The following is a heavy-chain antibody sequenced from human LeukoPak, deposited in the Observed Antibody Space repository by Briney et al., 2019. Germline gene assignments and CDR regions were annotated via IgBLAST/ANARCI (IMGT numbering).Heavy chain of an antibody. D-gene: IGHD1-26*01. CDR1: GYTFTSYD. Sequence: ASVKVSCKASGYTFTSYDINWVRQATGQGLEWMGWMNPNSGNTGYAQKFQGRVTMTRDTSISTAYMELSRLRSDDTAVYYCARSGSYYHDFDYWGQGTLVTVSS. CDR2: MNPNSGNT. V-gene: IGHV1-8*01. J-gene: IGHJ4*02. CDR3: ARSGSYYHDFDY.